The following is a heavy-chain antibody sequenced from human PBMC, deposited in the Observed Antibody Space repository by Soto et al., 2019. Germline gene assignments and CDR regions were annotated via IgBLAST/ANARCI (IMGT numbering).Heavy chain of an antibody. CDR3: AGHSYSSSWYWYYYHGVVD. V-gene: IGHV1-18*01. CDR2: ISAYNGNT. D-gene: IGHD6-13*01. Sequence: ASVKVSCKASGYTVTSYGISWVRQAPGQGLEWMGWISAYNGNTNYAQKLQGRVTMTTDTSTSTAYMELRSLRSDDTAVYYCAGHSYSSSWYWYYYHGVVDWCHGTTVTV. J-gene: IGHJ6*02. CDR1: GYTVTSYG.